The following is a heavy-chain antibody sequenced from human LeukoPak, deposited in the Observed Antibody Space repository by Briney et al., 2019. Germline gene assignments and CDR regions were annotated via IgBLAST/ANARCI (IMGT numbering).Heavy chain of an antibody. J-gene: IGHJ3*01. Sequence: GGSLRLFCVASGFTFRNFALIWVRQAPGKGLEWVSSISGSAITTYYADSVRGRFTVSRDNSRNILYLQLDSLRAEDTAVYFCARDAWELDAFDFWGQGTVVTVSS. D-gene: IGHD1-26*01. CDR2: ISGSAITT. V-gene: IGHV3-23*01. CDR1: GFTFRNFA. CDR3: ARDAWELDAFDF.